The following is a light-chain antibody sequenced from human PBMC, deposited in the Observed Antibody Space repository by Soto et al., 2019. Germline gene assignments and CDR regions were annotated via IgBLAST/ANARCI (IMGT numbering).Light chain of an antibody. CDR1: SNDIGGYNY. CDR3: SSYVGTNSYV. Sequence: QSALTQSPSASGSPGQSVTISCTGTSNDIGGYNYVSWYQHHPGKAPKLIIYEVYKRPSGVPDRFSGSKSGNTAALTVSGLQAEDEADYYCSSYVGTNSYVFGTGTKVTVL. CDR2: EVY. V-gene: IGLV2-8*01. J-gene: IGLJ1*01.